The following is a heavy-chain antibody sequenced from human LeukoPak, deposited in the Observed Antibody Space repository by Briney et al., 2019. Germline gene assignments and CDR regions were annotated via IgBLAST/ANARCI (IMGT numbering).Heavy chain of an antibody. CDR2: FDPEDGET. D-gene: IGHD1-26*01. Sequence: VKVSCKVSGYTLTELSMHWVRQAPGKGLEWMGGFDPEDGETIYAQKLQGRVTMTTDTSTSTAYMELRSLRSDDTAVYYCARYDVVGAGDAFDIWGQGTMVTVSS. CDR3: ARYDVVGAGDAFDI. CDR1: GYTLTELS. J-gene: IGHJ3*02. V-gene: IGHV1-24*01.